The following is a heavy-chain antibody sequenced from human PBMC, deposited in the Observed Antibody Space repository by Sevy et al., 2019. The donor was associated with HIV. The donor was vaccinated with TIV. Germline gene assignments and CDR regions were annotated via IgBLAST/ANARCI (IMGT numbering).Heavy chain of an antibody. V-gene: IGHV3-53*01. D-gene: IGHD3-22*01. J-gene: IGHJ3*02. CDR2: IYSGDST. CDR3: ARLSVYYYDSSGSYTTGHAFDI. Sequence: GGSLRLSCAASGFSVSNSYMSWVRQAPGKGLQWVSVIYSGDSTYYTDSVKGRFTISRDNSENTLYLQMNSLRAEDTAVYYCARLSVYYYDSSGSYTTGHAFDIWGQGTMVTVSS. CDR1: GFSVSNSY.